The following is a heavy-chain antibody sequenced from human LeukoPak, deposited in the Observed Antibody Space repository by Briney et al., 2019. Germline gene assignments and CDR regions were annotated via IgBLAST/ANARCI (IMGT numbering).Heavy chain of an antibody. J-gene: IGHJ6*03. Sequence: GGSLRLSCAASGFTFSSYWMHWVRQAPGKGLVWVSRINSDGSRTTYADSVKGRFTISRDNAKNTLYLQMNSLRDEDTAVYYCARDPYSGEYGPHYYYYMDVWGKGTTVTVSS. CDR3: ARDPYSGEYGPHYYYYMDV. V-gene: IGHV3-74*01. D-gene: IGHD5-12*01. CDR2: INSDGSRT. CDR1: GFTFSSYW.